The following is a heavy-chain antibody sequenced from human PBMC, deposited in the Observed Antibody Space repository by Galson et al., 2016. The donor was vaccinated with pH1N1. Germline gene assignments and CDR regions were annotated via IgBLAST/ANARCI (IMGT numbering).Heavy chain of an antibody. J-gene: IGHJ2*01. CDR3: AAQTVGATTMFDL. CDR1: GASMKSYY. CDR2: VHVTGGI. Sequence: SETLSLTCSVSGASMKSYYWSWIRHPAEETLEWIGRVHVTGGITYNPSLKSRVTMSVETSKNQLSLTLTSVTAADTAVYYCAAQTVGATTMFDLWGPGTKVIVSS. V-gene: IGHV4-4*07. D-gene: IGHD1-26*01.